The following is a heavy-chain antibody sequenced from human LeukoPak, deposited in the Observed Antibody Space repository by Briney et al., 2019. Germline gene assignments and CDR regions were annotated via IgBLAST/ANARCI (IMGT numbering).Heavy chain of an antibody. D-gene: IGHD3-10*01. V-gene: IGHV4-39*07. Sequence: SETLSLTCTVSGGSISSSSYYWGWIRQPPGKGLEWIGSIYYSGSTYYNPSLKSRVTISVDTSKNQFSLKLSSVTAADTAVYYCARLVFRYGSGSYYNRWDYWGQGTLVTVSS. CDR3: ARLVFRYGSGSYYNRWDY. CDR2: IYYSGST. CDR1: GGSISSSSYY. J-gene: IGHJ4*02.